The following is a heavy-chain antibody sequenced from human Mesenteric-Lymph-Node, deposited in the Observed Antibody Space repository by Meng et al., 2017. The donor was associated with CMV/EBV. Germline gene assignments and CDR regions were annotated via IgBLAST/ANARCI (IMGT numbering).Heavy chain of an antibody. V-gene: IGHV3-74*01. Sequence: GESLKISCAASGLTFSSDWMHLVRPAPGKGLGWVSSISGDGTFTPRADSVKGRFTVSRDNAKNTVYLQMNSLTVDDAAVYYCGDFEAGWGQGTLVTVSS. CDR1: GLTFSSDW. CDR2: ISGDGTFT. CDR3: GDFEAG. J-gene: IGHJ4*02. D-gene: IGHD3-3*01.